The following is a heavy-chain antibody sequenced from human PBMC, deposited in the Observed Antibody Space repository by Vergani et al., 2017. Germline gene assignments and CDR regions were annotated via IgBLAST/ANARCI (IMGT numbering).Heavy chain of an antibody. D-gene: IGHD4-17*01. CDR1: GFTFDDYT. J-gene: IGHJ4*02. CDR2: ISSSSSTI. V-gene: IGHV3-48*01. CDR3: AKDYGDYEDY. Sequence: EVQLVESGGVVVQPGGSLRLSCAASGFTFDDYTMHWVRQAPGKGLEWVSYISSSSSTIYYADSVKGRFTISRDNSKNTLYLQMNSLRAEDTAVYYCAKDYGDYEDYWGQGTLVTVSS.